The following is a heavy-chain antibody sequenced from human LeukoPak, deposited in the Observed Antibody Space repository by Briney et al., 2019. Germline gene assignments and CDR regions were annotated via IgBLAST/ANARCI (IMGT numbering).Heavy chain of an antibody. CDR1: GGSISSHY. D-gene: IGHD3-22*01. Sequence: SETLSLTCIVSGGSISSHYWSWIGQTPGKGLEYIGYIYYSGSTDYNPSLKSRVTISLDTSKNQFSLHLSSVTAADTAVYYCARRSGVLDSRDSRYYFDHWGQGTLVTVSS. CDR3: ARRSGVLDSRDSRYYFDH. V-gene: IGHV4-59*11. CDR2: IYYSGST. J-gene: IGHJ4*02.